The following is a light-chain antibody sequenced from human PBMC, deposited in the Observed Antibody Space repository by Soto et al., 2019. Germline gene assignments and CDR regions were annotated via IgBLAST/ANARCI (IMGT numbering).Light chain of an antibody. CDR3: AAWDDSLSGPV. J-gene: IGLJ2*01. CDR1: SSNIGSNY. V-gene: IGLV1-47*01. Sequence: QSVLTQPPSASGTPGQRVTISCSGSSSNIGSNYVYWYQQLPGTAPKLLIYRNNQRPSGVPDRFSGSKSGTSASLAISGLRSQGEAEYYCAAWDDSLSGPVFGGGTKLTVL. CDR2: RNN.